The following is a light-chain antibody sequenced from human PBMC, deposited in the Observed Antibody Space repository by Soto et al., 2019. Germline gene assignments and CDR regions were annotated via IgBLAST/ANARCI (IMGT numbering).Light chain of an antibody. CDR1: QSVSSSY. CDR2: GAS. V-gene: IGKV3-20*01. CDR3: HQYGASPQT. Sequence: VLRQYPGTLSLSPGGGGTVSCWARQSVSSSYLAWYQHKRGQAPRLLMYGASSRATGVPDRFSGWGSGTDFTLTISRLEPEDFAVYYCHQYGASPQTFGQGTKVDIK. J-gene: IGKJ1*01.